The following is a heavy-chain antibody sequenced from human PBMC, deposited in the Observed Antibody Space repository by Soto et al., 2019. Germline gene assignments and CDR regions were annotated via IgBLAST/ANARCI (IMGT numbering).Heavy chain of an antibody. CDR3: AKALRDIVVVPAAMSADYFDY. CDR1: GFTFSSYA. D-gene: IGHD2-2*01. J-gene: IGHJ4*02. V-gene: IGHV3-23*01. CDR2: ISGSGGST. Sequence: GGSLRLSCAASGFTFSSYAMSWVRQAPGKGLEWVSAISGSGGSTYYADSVKGRFTISRDNSKNTLYLQMNSLRAEDTAVYYCAKALRDIVVVPAAMSADYFDYWGQGTLVTVSS.